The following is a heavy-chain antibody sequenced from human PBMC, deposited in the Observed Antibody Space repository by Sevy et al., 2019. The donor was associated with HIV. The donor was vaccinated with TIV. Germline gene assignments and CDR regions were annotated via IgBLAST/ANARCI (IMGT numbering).Heavy chain of an antibody. J-gene: IGHJ4*02. D-gene: IGHD3-22*01. V-gene: IGHV1-24*01. CDR1: GYTLTQLS. Sequence: ASVKVSCKVSGYTLTQLSMHWVRQAPGKGLEWMGTFDPEDGKTIYAQKFQGRVTMTEDKSTDTAYMQLTSLRSEDTAVFYCAVTKDYYDSSGYPFDYWGLGTLVTVYS. CDR2: FDPEDGKT. CDR3: AVTKDYYDSSGYPFDY.